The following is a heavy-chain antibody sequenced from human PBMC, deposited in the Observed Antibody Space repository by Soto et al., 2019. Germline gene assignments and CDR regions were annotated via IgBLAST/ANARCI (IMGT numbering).Heavy chain of an antibody. Sequence: QVQLVQSGAEVKKPGSSVKVSCKASGGTFSSYAISWVRQAPGQGLEWMGGIIPIFGTANYAQKFQGRVTITADESTSTAHMELSSLRSEDTAVYYCARAPGIAAAGNFDYWGQGTLVTVSS. V-gene: IGHV1-69*01. J-gene: IGHJ4*02. CDR2: IIPIFGTA. CDR3: ARAPGIAAAGNFDY. CDR1: GGTFSSYA. D-gene: IGHD6-13*01.